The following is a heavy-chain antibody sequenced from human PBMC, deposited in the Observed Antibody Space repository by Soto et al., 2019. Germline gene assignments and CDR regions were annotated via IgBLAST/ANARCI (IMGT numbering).Heavy chain of an antibody. V-gene: IGHV1-58*01. CDR3: AAAGIYGSGSYYYYGMDV. J-gene: IGHJ6*02. CDR1: GFTFTSSA. D-gene: IGHD3-10*01. Sequence: SVKVSCKASGFTFTSSAVQWVRQARGQRLEWIGWIVVGSGNTNYAQKFQERVTITRDMSTSTAYMELSSLRSEDTAVYYCAAAGIYGSGSYYYYGMDVWGQGTRVTVSS. CDR2: IVVGSGNT.